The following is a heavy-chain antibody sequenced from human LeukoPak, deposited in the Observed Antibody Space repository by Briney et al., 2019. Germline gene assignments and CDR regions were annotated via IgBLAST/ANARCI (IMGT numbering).Heavy chain of an antibody. Sequence: SETLSLTCAVYGGSFSGYYWSWIRQPPGKGLEWIGEINHSGSTNYNPSLKSRVTISVDTSKNQFSLKLSSVTAEDTAVYYCARLPRRNCSGGSCYSIDYWGQGTLVTVSS. V-gene: IGHV4-34*01. J-gene: IGHJ4*02. CDR3: ARLPRRNCSGGSCYSIDY. CDR2: INHSGST. CDR1: GGSFSGYY. D-gene: IGHD2-15*01.